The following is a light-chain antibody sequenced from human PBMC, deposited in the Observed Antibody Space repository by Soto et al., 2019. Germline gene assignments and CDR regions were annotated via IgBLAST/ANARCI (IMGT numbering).Light chain of an antibody. Sequence: QLVLTQSSSASASLGSSVKLTCTLSSGHSSYIIAWHQQQPGKAPRYLMKLEGSGSYNKGSGVPDRFSGSSSGADRYLTLSHLQSEDEADYYCETWDSNTRVFGGGTKLTVL. J-gene: IGLJ2*01. V-gene: IGLV4-60*03. CDR1: SGHSSYI. CDR3: ETWDSNTRV. CDR2: LEGSGSY.